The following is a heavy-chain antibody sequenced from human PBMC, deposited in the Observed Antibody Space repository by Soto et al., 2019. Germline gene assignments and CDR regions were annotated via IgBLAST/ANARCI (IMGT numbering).Heavy chain of an antibody. V-gene: IGHV1-18*01. CDR2: INPYNGNT. D-gene: IGHD6-13*01. J-gene: IGHJ4*02. Sequence: QVQLVQSGAEVKKPGASVKVSCKASGYTFTSYSISWVRQAPGQGLEWMGWINPYNGNTNYAQKLQGRVTMTTDTSTSTAYMELRSLRSDDTTVYYCARDLAAAGPFDYWGQGTLVTVSS. CDR3: ARDLAAAGPFDY. CDR1: GYTFTSYS.